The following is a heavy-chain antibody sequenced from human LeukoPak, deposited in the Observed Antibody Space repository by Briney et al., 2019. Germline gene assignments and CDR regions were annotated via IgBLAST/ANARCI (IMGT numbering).Heavy chain of an antibody. CDR2: ISSSGSTI. J-gene: IGHJ6*03. CDR1: GFTFSDYY. CDR3: ARDFVRTYYYYMDV. Sequence: GGSLRLSCAASGFTFSDYYMSWIRQAPGKGLEWVSYISSSGSTIYYADSVKGRFTISRDNAKNSLYLQMNSLRAEDTAVYYCARDFVRTYYYYMDVWGKGTTVTVSS. D-gene: IGHD6-6*01. V-gene: IGHV3-11*04.